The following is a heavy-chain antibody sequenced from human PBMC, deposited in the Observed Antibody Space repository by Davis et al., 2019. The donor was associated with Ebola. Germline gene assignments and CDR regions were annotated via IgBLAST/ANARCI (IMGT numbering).Heavy chain of an antibody. CDR1: GGSFSGYY. CDR3: AGIRGQWLED. D-gene: IGHD6-19*01. Sequence: PSETLSLTCAVYGGSFSGYYWTWIRQSPGKGLEWIGEINHTGRTTCNSSLKSRVTISVDTSKNQFSLKLSSVTAADTAVYYCAGIRGQWLEDWGQGTLVTVSS. CDR2: INHTGRT. J-gene: IGHJ4*02. V-gene: IGHV4-34*01.